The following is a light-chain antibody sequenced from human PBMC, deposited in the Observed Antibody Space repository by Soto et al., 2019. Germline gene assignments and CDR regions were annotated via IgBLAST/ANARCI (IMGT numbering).Light chain of an antibody. J-gene: IGKJ1*01. V-gene: IGKV3-20*01. Sequence: EIVLTQSPGTLSLSPGERATLSCRASRSVSSSFLAWYQQKSGQAPRLLIYHASSRATGIPDRFSGSVSGTDFTLTISRLEPEDVVLYFCQQYGSSPWTFGQGTKVEIK. CDR1: RSVSSSF. CDR3: QQYGSSPWT. CDR2: HAS.